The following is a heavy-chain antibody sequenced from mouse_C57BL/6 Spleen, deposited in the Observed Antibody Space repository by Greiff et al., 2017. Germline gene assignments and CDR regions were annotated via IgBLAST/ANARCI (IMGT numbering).Heavy chain of an antibody. D-gene: IGHD2-5*01. Sequence: QVQLQQSGPGILQPSQTLSLTCSFSGFSLSTFGMGVGWIRQPSGKGLEWLAHIWWDDDKYYNPALKSRLTISKDTSKNQVFLKIANVDTADTATYYCARMRDSNYTYAMDYWGQGTSVTVSS. CDR2: IWWDDDK. J-gene: IGHJ4*01. CDR3: ARMRDSNYTYAMDY. V-gene: IGHV8-8*01. CDR1: GFSLSTFGMG.